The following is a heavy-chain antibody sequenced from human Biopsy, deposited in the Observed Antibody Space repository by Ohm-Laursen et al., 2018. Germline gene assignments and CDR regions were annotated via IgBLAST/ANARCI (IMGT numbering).Heavy chain of an antibody. CDR1: GGSFSGYY. D-gene: IGHD3-22*01. CDR2: MNHGGST. CDR3: ARPSTFYYDGGGYYGGFDP. V-gene: IGHV4-34*01. J-gene: IGHJ5*02. Sequence: GTLSLTCAVYGGSFSGYYWSWIRQPPGKGLEWIGEMNHGGSTNYNSSLKSRVTISVDTSKNQFSLKLRSVTAADTAVYYCARPSTFYYDGGGYYGGFDPWGQGTLVTVSS.